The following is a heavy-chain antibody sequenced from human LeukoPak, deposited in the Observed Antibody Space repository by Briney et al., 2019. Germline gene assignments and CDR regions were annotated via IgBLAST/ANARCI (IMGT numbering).Heavy chain of an antibody. D-gene: IGHD3-3*01. CDR3: ARERMRLFGDH. V-gene: IGHV3-48*01. CDR2: ISNSGRTI. CDR1: GFTFSYYS. J-gene: IGHJ4*02. Sequence: GGSLRLSCAASGFTFSYYSMHWVRQAPGRGLEWVPYISNSGRTIYYADSVKGRFTISRDNAKNSVYLQMNSLRAEDTAVYYCARERMRLFGDHWGQGTLVTVSS.